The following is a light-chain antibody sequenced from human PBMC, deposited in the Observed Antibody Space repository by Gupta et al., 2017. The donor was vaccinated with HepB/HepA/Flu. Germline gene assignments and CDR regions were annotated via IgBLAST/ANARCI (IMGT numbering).Light chain of an antibody. CDR2: DVS. Sequence: QSALTQPASVSGSPGQSITIPCTGTNSDVDGHNYVSWYQQHPGKAPKLMIYDVSNRPSGVSNRFSGSESGSTASLTVSGLQAEDEADYYCSSYTSSSTVVFGGGTKVTVL. V-gene: IGLV2-14*03. CDR1: NSDVDGHNY. J-gene: IGLJ2*01. CDR3: SSYTSSSTVV.